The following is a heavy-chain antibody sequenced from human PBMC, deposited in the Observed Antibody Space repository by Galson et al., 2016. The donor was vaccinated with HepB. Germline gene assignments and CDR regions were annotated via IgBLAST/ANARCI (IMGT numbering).Heavy chain of an antibody. V-gene: IGHV4-31*03. CDR2: IYYSGGT. J-gene: IGHJ4*02. D-gene: IGHD1-26*01. CDR3: ARIPRPPFVSGRYLYFDD. Sequence: TLSLTCTVSGGSISNSGYYWSWIRQHPGKGLEWIGHIYYSGGTFYNPSLKSRVSISVDTSNNQFSLNLSAVTAADTAMYYCARIPRPPFVSGRYLYFDDWGQGTLVTVSS. CDR1: GGSISNSGYY.